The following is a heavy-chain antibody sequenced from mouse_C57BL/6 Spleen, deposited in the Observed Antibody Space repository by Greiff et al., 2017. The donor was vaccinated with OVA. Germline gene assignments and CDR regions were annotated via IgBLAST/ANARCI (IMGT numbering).Heavy chain of an antibody. J-gene: IGHJ2*01. CDR1: GYTFTDYY. V-gene: IGHV1-76*01. Sequence: QVQLQQSGAELVRPGASVKLSCKASGYTFTDYYINWVKQRPGQGLEWIARIYPGSGNTYYNEKFKGKATLTAEKSSSTAYMQLSSLTSEDSAVYFCARQWLLPLAYFDYWGQGTTLTVSS. CDR2: IYPGSGNT. CDR3: ARQWLLPLAYFDY. D-gene: IGHD2-3*01.